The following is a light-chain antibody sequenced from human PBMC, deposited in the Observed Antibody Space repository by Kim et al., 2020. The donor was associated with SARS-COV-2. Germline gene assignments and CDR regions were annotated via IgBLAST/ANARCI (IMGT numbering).Light chain of an antibody. J-gene: IGKJ5*01. CDR2: GSS. CDR3: QQYKSWPPIT. V-gene: IGKV3-15*01. CDR1: QSVGSY. Sequence: ETVMTQSPDTLSVSPGERATLFCRASQSVGSYLAWYQQKPGQVPRLLIYGSSTRATGIPARFSGSGSGTEFTLTISSLQSEDFAIYYCQQYKSWPPITFGQGTRLDIK.